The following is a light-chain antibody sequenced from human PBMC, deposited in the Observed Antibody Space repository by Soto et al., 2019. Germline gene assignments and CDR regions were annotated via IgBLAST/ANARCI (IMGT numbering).Light chain of an antibody. Sequence: QSALTQPASVSGSPGQSITISCTGTSSDVGGYNFVSWYQQNPGKAPKVMIYEVSNRPSGVSIRFSGSKSGNTASLTISGLQAEDEADYYCSSYTSSSTLLFGGGTKLTVL. CDR2: EVS. J-gene: IGLJ2*01. CDR3: SSYTSSSTLL. CDR1: SSDVGGYNF. V-gene: IGLV2-14*01.